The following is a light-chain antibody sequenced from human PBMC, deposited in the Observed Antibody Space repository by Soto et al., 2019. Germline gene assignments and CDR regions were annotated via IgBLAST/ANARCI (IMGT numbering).Light chain of an antibody. J-gene: IGLJ1*01. Sequence: QSALTQPPSVSGSPGQSVTISCTGTSTDFVSYNRVSWYQQPPGTAPKLMIYEVSKRPSGVPDRFSGSKSGNTASLTISGLQAAHEADYYCSLYTSENAYVFGTGTKLTVL. CDR2: EVS. CDR1: STDFVSYNR. V-gene: IGLV2-18*01. CDR3: SLYTSENAYV.